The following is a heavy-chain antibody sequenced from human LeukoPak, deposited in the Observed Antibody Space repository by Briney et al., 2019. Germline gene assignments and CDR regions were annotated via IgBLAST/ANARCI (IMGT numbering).Heavy chain of an antibody. CDR1: GFTVSSNY. J-gene: IGHJ4*02. CDR2: IHSGGST. Sequence: PGGSLRLSCAASGFTVSSNYMSWVRQAPGKGLEWVSVIHSGGSTYYADSVKGRFTISRDNSKNTLYLQMNSLRVEDTAVYYCARDVQYGYFDYWGQGTLVTVSS. D-gene: IGHD3-10*01. V-gene: IGHV3-53*01. CDR3: ARDVQYGYFDY.